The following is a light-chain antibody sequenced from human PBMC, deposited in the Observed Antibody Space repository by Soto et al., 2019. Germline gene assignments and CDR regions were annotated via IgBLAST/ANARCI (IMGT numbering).Light chain of an antibody. CDR1: QSLSDNY. CDR2: STS. J-gene: IGKJ1*01. CDR3: EQYGSLPWT. Sequence: EIVLTQSPGTLSLSPGERATLSCRASQSLSDNYLAWYQQKSDQAPRLLIYSTSSRAPGIPDRFSGSGSGTDFTLTISRLEPEGFAVYHCEQYGSLPWTFGQGTKLEI. V-gene: IGKV3-20*01.